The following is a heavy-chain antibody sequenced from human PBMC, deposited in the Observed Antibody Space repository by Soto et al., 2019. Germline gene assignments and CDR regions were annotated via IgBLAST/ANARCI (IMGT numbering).Heavy chain of an antibody. J-gene: IGHJ4*02. D-gene: IGHD4-17*01. Sequence: EVQLVESGGGLVQPGRSLRLSCAASGFTFDDYAMHWVRQGPGKGLEWVSSISWNSGNLGYADSVKGRFTISRDNAKNSLYLKMNSLRGEDTALYYSAKGASTTVCAFNDYWGQGTLVTVSS. CDR3: AKGASTTVCAFNDY. CDR2: ISWNSGNL. V-gene: IGHV3-9*01. CDR1: GFTFDDYA.